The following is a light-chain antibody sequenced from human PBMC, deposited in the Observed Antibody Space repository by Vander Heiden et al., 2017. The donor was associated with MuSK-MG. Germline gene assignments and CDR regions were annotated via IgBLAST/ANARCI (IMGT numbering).Light chain of an antibody. CDR3: QAGDSSTEV. J-gene: IGLJ1*01. V-gene: IGLV3-1*01. CDR2: QVT. Sequence: SYALTQPPSVSVSPGPTASITCSGAKLGDKHACWYQQKPGQSPVLLIYQVTKRPAGFPGRFAGSSAGNTATLTISVTDDNDEDDYYCQAGDSSTEVFGTGTKVTVL. CDR1: KLGDKH.